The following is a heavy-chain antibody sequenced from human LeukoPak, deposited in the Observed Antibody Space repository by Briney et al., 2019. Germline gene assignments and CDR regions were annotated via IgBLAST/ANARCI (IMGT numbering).Heavy chain of an antibody. V-gene: IGHV4-59*01. CDR3: ARMDGGDTYPPYHYYGMDV. D-gene: IGHD2-21*02. J-gene: IGHJ6*02. CDR1: GGSISSYY. CDR2: IYYIGNT. Sequence: SETLSLTCTVSGGSISSYYWSWIRQPPGKGLEWIGYIYYIGNTNYNPSLKSRVTISLDTSTNQFSLKLNSVTAADTAMYYCARMDGGDTYPPYHYYGMDVWGQGTTVTVSS.